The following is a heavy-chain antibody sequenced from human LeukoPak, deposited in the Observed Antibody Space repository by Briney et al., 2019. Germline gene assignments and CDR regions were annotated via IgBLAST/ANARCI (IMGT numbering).Heavy chain of an antibody. CDR1: GFSLSSYD. Sequence: GGSLRPSCAASGFSLSSYDMNWVRQAPGKGLEWVSSISTTSTYIYYRYSVKGRFTISRDNARNSLYLQMNGLRAEDTAVYYCPRADCFSSTCYLRSSWFDPWGQGTLVTVSS. CDR3: PRADCFSSTCYLRSSWFDP. D-gene: IGHD2-2*01. J-gene: IGHJ5*02. CDR2: ISTTSTYI. V-gene: IGHV3-21*01.